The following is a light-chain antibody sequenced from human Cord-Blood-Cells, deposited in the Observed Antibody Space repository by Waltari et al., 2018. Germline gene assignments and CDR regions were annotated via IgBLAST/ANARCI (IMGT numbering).Light chain of an antibody. Sequence: EIVLTQSPGTLSLSPGERDTLSCRASQSVSSSYLAWYQQKPGQAPRLLIYGASSRATGIPDRFCGSGSGTDFTLTISRLEPEDFAVYYCQQYGSSPYSFGQGTKLEIK. V-gene: IGKV3-20*01. CDR2: GAS. CDR1: QSVSSSY. J-gene: IGKJ2*03. CDR3: QQYGSSPYS.